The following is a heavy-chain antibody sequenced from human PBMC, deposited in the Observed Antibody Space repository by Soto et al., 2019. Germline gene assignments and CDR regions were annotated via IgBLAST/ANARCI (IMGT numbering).Heavy chain of an antibody. J-gene: IGHJ4*02. CDR3: AREDRDIVVVPAAILPDY. D-gene: IGHD2-2*02. V-gene: IGHV3-30-3*01. Sequence: SGGSLRLSCAASGFTFSSYAMHWVRQAPGKGLEWVAVISYDGSNKYYADSVKGRFTISRDNSKNTLYLQMNSPRAEDTAVYYCAREDRDIVVVPAAILPDYWGQGTLVTVSS. CDR2: ISYDGSNK. CDR1: GFTFSSYA.